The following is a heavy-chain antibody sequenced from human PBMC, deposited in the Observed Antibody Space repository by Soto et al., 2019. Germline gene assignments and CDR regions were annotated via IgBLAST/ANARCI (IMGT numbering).Heavy chain of an antibody. Sequence: PGGSLRLSCAASGFTVSSNYMSWVRQAPGKGLEWVSVIYSGGSTYYADSVKGRFTISRHNSKNTLYLQMNSLRAEDTAVYYCARVGYGDYNPYYFDDRGQGTRVTVSS. CDR2: IYSGGST. V-gene: IGHV3-53*04. CDR1: GFTVSSNY. J-gene: IGHJ4*02. CDR3: ARVGYGDYNPYYFDD. D-gene: IGHD4-17*01.